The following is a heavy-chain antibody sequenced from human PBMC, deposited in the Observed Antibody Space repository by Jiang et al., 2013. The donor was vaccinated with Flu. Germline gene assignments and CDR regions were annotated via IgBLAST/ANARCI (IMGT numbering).Heavy chain of an antibody. CDR3: ARVTAVTAADTAVYYCVRYTTVGYFDY. J-gene: IGHJ4*02. CDR1: GGSFSGYY. V-gene: IGHV4-34*01. Sequence: LLKPSETLSLTCAVYGGSFSGYYWSWIRQPPGKGLEWIGEINHSGSTNYNPSLKSRVTISVDTSKNQFSLKLSSVTAADTAVYYCARVTAVTAADTAVYYCVRYTTVGYFDYWGQGTLVTVSS. D-gene: IGHD4-23*01. CDR2: INHSGST.